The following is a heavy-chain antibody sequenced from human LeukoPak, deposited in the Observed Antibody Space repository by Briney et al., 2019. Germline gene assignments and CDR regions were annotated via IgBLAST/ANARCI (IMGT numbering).Heavy chain of an antibody. Sequence: ASVKVSCKVSGYTLTELSMHWVRQAPGKGLEWMGGFDPEDGETVYAQKFQGRVTMTEDTSTDTAYMELSSLRSEDTAVYYCATEYSSGWYGGFDYWGQGTLVTVSS. CDR2: FDPEDGET. CDR1: GYTLTELS. V-gene: IGHV1-24*01. J-gene: IGHJ4*02. D-gene: IGHD6-19*01. CDR3: ATEYSSGWYGGFDY.